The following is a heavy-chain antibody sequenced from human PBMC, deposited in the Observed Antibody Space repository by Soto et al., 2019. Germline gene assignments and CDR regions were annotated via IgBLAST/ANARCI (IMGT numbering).Heavy chain of an antibody. J-gene: IGHJ5*02. CDR1: GGSISSGDYY. CDR2: IYYSGST. D-gene: IGHD3-3*01. Sequence: PSETLSLTCTVSGGSISSGDYYWSWIRQPPGKGLEWIGYIYYSGSTYYNPSLKSRVTISVDTSKNQFSLKLRSVTAADTAVYYCARGSVGYDFWSGYPIWFDPWGQGTLVTVSS. CDR3: ARGSVGYDFWSGYPIWFDP. V-gene: IGHV4-30-4*01.